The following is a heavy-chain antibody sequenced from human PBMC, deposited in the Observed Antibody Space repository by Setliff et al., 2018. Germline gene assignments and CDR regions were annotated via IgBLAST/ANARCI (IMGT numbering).Heavy chain of an antibody. J-gene: IGHJ4*02. V-gene: IGHV3-20*04. CDR2: INWNGGST. CDR3: ARGTYYDILIGYGGDY. CDR1: GFTFSSYG. Sequence: PGGSLRLSCAASGFTFSSYGMTWVRQAPGKGLEWVSGINWNGGSTGYADSVKGRFTISRDNAKNSVYLQMNSLRAEDTAFYYCARGTYYDILIGYGGDYWGQGTLVTVSS. D-gene: IGHD3-9*01.